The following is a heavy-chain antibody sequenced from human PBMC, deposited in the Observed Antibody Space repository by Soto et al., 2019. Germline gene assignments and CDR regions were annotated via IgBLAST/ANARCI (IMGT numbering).Heavy chain of an antibody. Sequence: GGSLRLSCAASGFTFSSYGMHWVRQAPGKGLEWVAVISYDGSNKYYADSVKGRFTISRDNSKNTLYLQMNSLRAEDTAVYYCAKSRDGYNLFFDYWRQGTLVTVSS. CDR3: AKSRDGYNLFFDY. CDR1: GFTFSSYG. V-gene: IGHV3-30*18. CDR2: ISYDGSNK. J-gene: IGHJ4*02. D-gene: IGHD5-12*01.